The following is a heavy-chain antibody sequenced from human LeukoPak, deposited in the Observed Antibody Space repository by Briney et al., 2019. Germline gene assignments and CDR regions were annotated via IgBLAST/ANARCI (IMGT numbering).Heavy chain of an antibody. CDR2: INPNSGGT. Sequence: ASVKVSCKASGYTFTGYFTHWVRQAPGQGLEWMGWINPNSGGTNFAQKFQGRVTVTGDTSISTVYMEVSRLRSDDTAIYYCARGRGFSGYDPFDYWGQGTLVTVSS. CDR1: GYTFTGYF. J-gene: IGHJ4*02. D-gene: IGHD5-12*01. V-gene: IGHV1-2*02. CDR3: ARGRGFSGYDPFDY.